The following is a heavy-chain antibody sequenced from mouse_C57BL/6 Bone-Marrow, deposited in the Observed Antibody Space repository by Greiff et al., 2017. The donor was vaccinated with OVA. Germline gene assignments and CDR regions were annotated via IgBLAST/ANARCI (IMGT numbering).Heavy chain of an antibody. Sequence: VKLVESGAELARPGASVKLSCKASGYTFTSYGISWVKQRTGQGLEWIGEIYPRSGNTYYNEKFKGKATLTADKSSSTAYMELRSLTSEDSAVYFCARPRYYGSSYYFDYWGQGTTLTVSS. CDR1: GYTFTSYG. D-gene: IGHD1-1*01. CDR2: IYPRSGNT. J-gene: IGHJ2*01. V-gene: IGHV1-81*01. CDR3: ARPRYYGSSYYFDY.